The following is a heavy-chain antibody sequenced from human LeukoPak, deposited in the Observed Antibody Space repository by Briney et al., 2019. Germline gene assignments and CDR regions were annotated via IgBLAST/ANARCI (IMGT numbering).Heavy chain of an antibody. J-gene: IGHJ2*01. Sequence: SEALSLTCTVSGGSISSYYWSWIRQPPGKGLEWIGYIYYSGSTNYNPSLKSRVTISVETSKNQFSLKLSSVTAADAAVYYCARRSGSGWDRGYWYFDLWGRGTQVAVSS. V-gene: IGHV4-59*08. CDR1: GGSISSYY. CDR2: IYYSGST. D-gene: IGHD6-19*01. CDR3: ARRSGSGWDRGYWYFDL.